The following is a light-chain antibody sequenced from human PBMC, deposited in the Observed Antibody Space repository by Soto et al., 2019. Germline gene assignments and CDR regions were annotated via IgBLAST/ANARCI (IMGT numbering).Light chain of an antibody. Sequence: QSAPTQPPSASGSPGQSVTFSCTGTSSDVGGYNYVSWYQQYPGKAPKLMIYEVYKRHSGVPDRFSGSKSGNTASLTVSGLQPEDEADYYCSAYAGSSTLVFGGGTKLTVL. CDR3: SAYAGSSTLV. V-gene: IGLV2-8*01. CDR1: SSDVGGYNY. CDR2: EVY. J-gene: IGLJ2*01.